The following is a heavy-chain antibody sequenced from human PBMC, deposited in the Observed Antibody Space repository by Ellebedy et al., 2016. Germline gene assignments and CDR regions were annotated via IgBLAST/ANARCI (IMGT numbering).Heavy chain of an antibody. Sequence: GESLKISCAASGFTFSNAWMNWVRQAPGKGLEWVGRIKSKTDGGAADYAAPVKGRFTISRDDSKNTLYLQMNSLTTEDTAVYFCTTVYRYNYDSVWGQGTLVTVSS. CDR3: TTVYRYNYDSV. V-gene: IGHV3-15*01. J-gene: IGHJ4*02. D-gene: IGHD5-18*01. CDR2: IKSKTDGGAA. CDR1: GFTFSNAW.